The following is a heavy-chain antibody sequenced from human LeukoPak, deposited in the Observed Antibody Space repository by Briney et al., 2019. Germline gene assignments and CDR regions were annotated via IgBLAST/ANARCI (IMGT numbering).Heavy chain of an antibody. J-gene: IGHJ1*01. CDR2: MNPNSGNT. Sequence: GASVKVSCKASGYTFTSYDINWVRQATGQGLEWMGWMNPNSGNTGYAQKLQGRVTMTRNTSISTAYMELSSLRSEDTAVYYRARGQGHDFWSGYWSRPESAEYFQHWGQGTLVTVSS. CDR3: ARGQGHDFWSGYWSRPESAEYFQH. D-gene: IGHD3-3*01. V-gene: IGHV1-8*01. CDR1: GYTFTSYD.